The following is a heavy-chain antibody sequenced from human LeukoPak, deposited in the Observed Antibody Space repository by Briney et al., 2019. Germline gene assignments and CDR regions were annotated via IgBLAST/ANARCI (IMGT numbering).Heavy chain of an antibody. Sequence: GGSLRLSCTASGFPFSRYDMSWVRQAPGKGLEWVSGISDSAGITYYADSVKGRFSISRDNSKNTLNLQMNSLRAEDTAVYYCAKSYYYGSGGYSLTAFDIWGQGTMVTVSS. V-gene: IGHV3-23*01. J-gene: IGHJ3*02. CDR2: ISDSAGIT. CDR3: AKSYYYGSGGYSLTAFDI. CDR1: GFPFSRYD. D-gene: IGHD3-10*01.